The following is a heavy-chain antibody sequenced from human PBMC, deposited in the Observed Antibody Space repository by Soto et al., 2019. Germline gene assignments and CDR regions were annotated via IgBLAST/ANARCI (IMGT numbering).Heavy chain of an antibody. CDR2: IYWDDDK. Sequence: SGPTLVNPKQTLTLTCTFSGFSLNTGAMRMSWIRQPPGKALEWLALIYWDDDKRYSPSLKDRLAISKDTSSNQVVLTITNIDPGDSATYFCAHAGDYDLLTFDHWGPGTLVTVSS. D-gene: IGHD4-17*01. V-gene: IGHV2-5*08. CDR1: GFSLNTGAMR. CDR3: AHAGDYDLLTFDH. J-gene: IGHJ4*02.